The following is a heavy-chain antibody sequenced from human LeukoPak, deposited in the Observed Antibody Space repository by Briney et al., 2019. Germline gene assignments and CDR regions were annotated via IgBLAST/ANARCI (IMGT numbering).Heavy chain of an antibody. Sequence: ASVKVSCKASGGTFSSYAISWVRQAPGQGLEWMGGIIPIFGTANYAQKFQGRVTITADESTSTAYMELSSLRSEDTAVYYCARDVTIFGVVIPFGYWGQGTLVTVSS. D-gene: IGHD3-3*01. J-gene: IGHJ4*02. V-gene: IGHV1-69*13. CDR3: ARDVTIFGVVIPFGY. CDR1: GGTFSSYA. CDR2: IIPIFGTA.